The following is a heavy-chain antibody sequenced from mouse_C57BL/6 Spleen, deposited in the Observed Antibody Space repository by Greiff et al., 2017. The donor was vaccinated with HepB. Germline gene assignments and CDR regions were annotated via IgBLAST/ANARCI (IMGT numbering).Heavy chain of an antibody. D-gene: IGHD1-1*01. V-gene: IGHV1-81*01. CDR3: ARNNYYGRRPYAIGY. CDR2: IYPRSGNT. CDR1: GYTFTSYG. J-gene: IGHJ4*01. Sequence: QVQLQQSGAELARPGASVKLSCKASGYTFTSYGISWVKQRTGQGLEWIGEIYPRSGNTYYNEKFKGKATLTADKSSSTAYMELRSLTSEDSAVYFCARNNYYGRRPYAIGYWGQGTSVTVSS.